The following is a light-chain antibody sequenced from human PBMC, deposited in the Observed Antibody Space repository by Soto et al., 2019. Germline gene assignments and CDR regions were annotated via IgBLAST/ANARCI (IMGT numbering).Light chain of an antibody. CDR2: GAS. Sequence: EIVLTQSPGTLSLSPGERATLSCRASQRVTSNYLAWYQQKPGQAPRLLIYGASTRATGIPDRFSGSGSGTDFTLTISRLEPEDFAVYYCQQYGTSSFTFGPGTKVDIK. CDR1: QRVTSNY. V-gene: IGKV3-20*01. CDR3: QQYGTSSFT. J-gene: IGKJ3*01.